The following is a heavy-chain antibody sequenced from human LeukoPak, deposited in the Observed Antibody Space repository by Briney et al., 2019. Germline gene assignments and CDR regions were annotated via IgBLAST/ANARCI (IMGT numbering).Heavy chain of an antibody. Sequence: SETLSLTCTVSGGSISSYYWSWIRQPPGKGLEWIGSIYYSGSTYYNPSLKSRVTISVDTSKNQFSLKLSSVTAADTAVYYCARQYVGAAYYYYYYMDVWGKGTTVTVSS. CDR3: ARQYVGAAYYYYYYMDV. CDR2: IYYSGST. CDR1: GGSISSYY. D-gene: IGHD1-26*01. V-gene: IGHV4-39*01. J-gene: IGHJ6*03.